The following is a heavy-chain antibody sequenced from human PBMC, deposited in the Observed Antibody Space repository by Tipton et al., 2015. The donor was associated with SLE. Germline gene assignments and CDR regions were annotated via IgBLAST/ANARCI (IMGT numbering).Heavy chain of an antibody. CDR2: IRYDGSNK. CDR1: GFTFSSYG. D-gene: IGHD5-18*01. V-gene: IGHV3-33*01. CDR3: ARDPGYSYGSDY. Sequence: RSLRLSCAASGFTFSSYGMHWVRQAPGKGLEWVAFIRYDGSNKYYADSVKGRFTISRDNAKKSLYLQMNSLRAEDTAVYYCARDPGYSYGSDYWGQGTVVTVSS. J-gene: IGHJ4*02.